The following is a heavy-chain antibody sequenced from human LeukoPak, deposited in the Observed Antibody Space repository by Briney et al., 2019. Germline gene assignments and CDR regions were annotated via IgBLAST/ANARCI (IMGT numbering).Heavy chain of an antibody. CDR1: GFTFSNYW. CDR3: ARDRVQLAYCGVDCYSAFDI. V-gene: IGHV3-7*01. J-gene: IGHJ3*02. CDR2: INEHGSEK. D-gene: IGHD2-21*02. Sequence: GGSLRLSCSASGFTFSNYWMSWVRQAPGKGLEWVANINEHGSEKYYVDSVKGRFTISRDNAKNSLYLQMNSLRAEDTAVYYCARDRVQLAYCGVDCYSAFDIWGQGTRVTVSS.